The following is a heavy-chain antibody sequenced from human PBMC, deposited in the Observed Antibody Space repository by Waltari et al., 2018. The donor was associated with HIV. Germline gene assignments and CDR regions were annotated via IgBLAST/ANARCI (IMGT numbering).Heavy chain of an antibody. Sequence: KKPGSSVKVSCKASGGTFSSYAISWVRQAPGQGLEWMGGIIPIFGTANYAQKFQGRVTITADKSTSTAYMELSSLRSEDTAVYYCASGKRGYDPYYYGMDVWGQGTTVTVSS. CDR1: GGTFSSYA. V-gene: IGHV1-69*06. CDR2: IIPIFGTA. D-gene: IGHD5-12*01. CDR3: ASGKRGYDPYYYGMDV. J-gene: IGHJ6*02.